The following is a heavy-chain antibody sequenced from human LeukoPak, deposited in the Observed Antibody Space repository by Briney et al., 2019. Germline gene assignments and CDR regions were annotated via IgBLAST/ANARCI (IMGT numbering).Heavy chain of an antibody. J-gene: IGHJ4*02. CDR1: GFTVSGSY. V-gene: IGHV3-66*01. D-gene: IGHD6-19*01. CDR3: ARDSPEAGIPFDY. Sequence: GGSLRLSCAASGFTVSGSYMSWVRQAPGKGLEWVSIIYSGGGTYYADSVKGRFTISRDNSKNTLNLQMNSLRAEDTAVYYCARDSPEAGIPFDYWGQGTLVTVSS. CDR2: IYSGGGT.